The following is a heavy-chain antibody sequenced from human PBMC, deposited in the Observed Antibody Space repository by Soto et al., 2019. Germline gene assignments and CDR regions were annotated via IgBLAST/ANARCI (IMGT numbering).Heavy chain of an antibody. CDR2: ISSTTNYI. V-gene: IGHV3-21*06. CDR1: VFTFTRFS. CDR3: ARESEDLTSNFDY. Sequence: GWSLRLSCAASVFTFTRFSMNWVRQAPGKGLEWVSSISSTTNYIYYGDSMKGRFTISRDNAKNSLYLEMNSLRAEDTAVYYCARESEDLTSNFDYWGQGTRGIVSS. J-gene: IGHJ4*02.